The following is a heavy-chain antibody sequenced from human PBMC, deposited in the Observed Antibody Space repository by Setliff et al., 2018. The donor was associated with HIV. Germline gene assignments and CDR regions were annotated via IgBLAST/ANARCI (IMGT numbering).Heavy chain of an antibody. Sequence: SETLSLTCTGSGDSIRTGAYYWGWIRQPPGKGLAGIGSVDYDGRTFYNPSLKSRLAISVDTSKNQFSLRLNSVTAADTAVYFCARGGTVSADFDSWGQGTLVT. V-gene: IGHV4-39*07. CDR3: ARGGTVSADFDS. D-gene: IGHD6-19*01. J-gene: IGHJ4*02. CDR2: VDYDGRT. CDR1: GDSIRTGAYY.